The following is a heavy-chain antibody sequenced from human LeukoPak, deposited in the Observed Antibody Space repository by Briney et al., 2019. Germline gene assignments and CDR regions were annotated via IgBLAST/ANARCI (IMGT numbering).Heavy chain of an antibody. J-gene: IGHJ4*02. CDR1: GFSLNTSGMR. Sequence: ESGPALVKPTETLTLTCTLSGFSLNTSGMRVSWIRQPPGKDLEWLARIDWDDEKVYRTSLKARLTISKDTSKNQVVLTMTNMDPVDTAAYYCARSRRGTADFDYWGQGTLVTVSS. V-gene: IGHV2-70*04. D-gene: IGHD1-1*01. CDR3: ARSRRGTADFDY. CDR2: IDWDDEK.